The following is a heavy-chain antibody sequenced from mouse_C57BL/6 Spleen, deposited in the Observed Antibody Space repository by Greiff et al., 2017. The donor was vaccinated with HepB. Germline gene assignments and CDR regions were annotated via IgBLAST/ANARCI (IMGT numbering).Heavy chain of an antibody. CDR3: ARWRLGQGYFDV. D-gene: IGHD4-1*01. CDR2: ISYDGSN. J-gene: IGHJ1*03. CDR1: GYSITSGYY. V-gene: IGHV3-6*01. Sequence: EVQRVESGPGLVKPSQSLSLTCSVTGYSITSGYYWNWIRQFPGNKLEWMGYISYDGSNNYNPSLKNRISITRDTSKNQFFLKLNSVTTEDTATYYCARWRLGQGYFDVWGTGTTVTVSS.